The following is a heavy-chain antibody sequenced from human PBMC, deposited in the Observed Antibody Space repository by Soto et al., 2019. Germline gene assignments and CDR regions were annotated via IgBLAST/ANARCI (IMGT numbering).Heavy chain of an antibody. D-gene: IGHD3-22*01. J-gene: IGHJ5*02. CDR1: GGSISSGGYS. CDR3: AREIVYDSSGHNWFDP. V-gene: IGHV4-30-2*01. CDR2: IYHSGST. Sequence: SETLSLTCAVSGGSISSGGYSWSWIRQPPGKGLEWIGYIYHSGSTYYNPSLKSRVTRSVDRSKNQFSLKLSSVTAADTAVYYCAREIVYDSSGHNWFDPWGQGTLVTVSS.